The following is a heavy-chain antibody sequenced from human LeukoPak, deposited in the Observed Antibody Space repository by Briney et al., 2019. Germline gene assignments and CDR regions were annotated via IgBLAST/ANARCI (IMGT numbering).Heavy chain of an antibody. J-gene: IGHJ4*02. CDR2: IYHGGST. V-gene: IGHV4-4*02. Sequence: SGTLSLTCAVSGGSISTSNWWNWVRQPPGKGLEWIGEIYHGGSTNYNQSLKSRVTISVDKSKNQFSLNLSSVTAADTAVYYCARKETGNYRVFDYWGQGTLVTVSS. CDR3: ARKETGNYRVFDY. D-gene: IGHD7-27*01. CDR1: GGSISTSNW.